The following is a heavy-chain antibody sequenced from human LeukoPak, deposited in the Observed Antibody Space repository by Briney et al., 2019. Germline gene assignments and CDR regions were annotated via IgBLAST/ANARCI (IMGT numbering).Heavy chain of an antibody. CDR3: ATGRSCPTCYLPDY. J-gene: IGHJ4*02. D-gene: IGHD2-2*01. Sequence: GGSLRLSCAASGFTVSSNYMSWVRQAPGKGLEWVSVIYSGGRTYYADSVKGRFTISRDNSKNTLYLQMSSLRAEDTAVYYCATGRSCPTCYLPDYWGQGTLVTVSS. CDR2: IYSGGRT. V-gene: IGHV3-53*01. CDR1: GFTVSSNY.